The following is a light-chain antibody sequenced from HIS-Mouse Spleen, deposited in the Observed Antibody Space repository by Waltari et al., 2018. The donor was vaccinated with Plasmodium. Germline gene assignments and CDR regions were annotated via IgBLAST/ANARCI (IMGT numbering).Light chain of an antibody. Sequence: SYELTQPPSVSVSPGQTARITCPGDALPTQYAYWYQQKPGQAPVLVIYKDSERPSGIPEPFSGSSSGTTVTLTISGVQAEDEADYYCQSADSSGTYQVFGGGTKLTVL. CDR1: ALPTQY. CDR3: QSADSSGTYQV. J-gene: IGLJ2*01. CDR2: KDS. V-gene: IGLV3-25*03.